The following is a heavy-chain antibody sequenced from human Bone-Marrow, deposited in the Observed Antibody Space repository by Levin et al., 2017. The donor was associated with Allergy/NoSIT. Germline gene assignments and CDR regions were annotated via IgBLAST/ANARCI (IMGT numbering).Heavy chain of an antibody. Sequence: TPSETLSLTCAVSGGSISSGGYSWSWIRQPPGKGLEWIGNIYLSGSTNDNPSLKSRVTISVDRSKNQFSLKLSSVTAADTAVYYCARVAGYSFGYYFDHWGQGTLVTVSS. CDR2: IYLSGST. CDR3: ARVAGYSFGYYFDH. V-gene: IGHV4-30-2*01. J-gene: IGHJ4*02. D-gene: IGHD5-18*01. CDR1: GGSISSGGYS.